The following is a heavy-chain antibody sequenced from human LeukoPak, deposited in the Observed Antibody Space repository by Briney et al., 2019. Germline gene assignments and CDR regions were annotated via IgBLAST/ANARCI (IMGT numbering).Heavy chain of an antibody. CDR3: ARGRGAARPNYYYMDV. V-gene: IGHV4-34*01. CDR2: INHSGST. D-gene: IGHD6-6*01. J-gene: IGHJ6*03. CDR1: GRSFSGYY. Sequence: PSETLSLTCAVYGRSFSGYYWSWIRQPPGKGLEWIGEINHSGSTNYNPSLKSRVTISVDTSKNQFSLKLSSVTAADTAVYYCARGRGAARPNYYYMDVWGKGTTVTVSS.